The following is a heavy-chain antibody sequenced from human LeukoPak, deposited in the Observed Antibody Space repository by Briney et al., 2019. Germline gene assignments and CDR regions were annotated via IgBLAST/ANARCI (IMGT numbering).Heavy chain of an antibody. CDR1: GGSISSGGYY. Sequence: ASETLSLTCTVSGGSISSGGYYWSWIRQHPGKGLEWIGYMYYSGNTNYNPSLKSRLTTSLDTSKNQFSLKLSSVTAADTAVYYCARGKYYFDYWGQGTLVTVSS. CDR2: MYYSGNT. J-gene: IGHJ4*02. CDR3: ARGKYYFDY. V-gene: IGHV4-61*08.